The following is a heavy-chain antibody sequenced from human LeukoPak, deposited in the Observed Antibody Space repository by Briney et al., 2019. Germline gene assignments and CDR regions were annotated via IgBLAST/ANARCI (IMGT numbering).Heavy chain of an antibody. CDR2: ISAYNGNT. CDR3: ARDHFYCSSTHCYGETIDP. J-gene: IGHJ5*02. D-gene: IGHD2-2*01. CDR1: GYTFTSYG. Sequence: ASVKVSCKASGYTFTSYGITWVRQAPGQGLEWMGWISAYNGNTNYAQKLQGRVTMTTDTSTSTAYMELRSLRSDDTAVYYCARDHFYCSSTHCYGETIDPWGQGTLVTVSS. V-gene: IGHV1-18*01.